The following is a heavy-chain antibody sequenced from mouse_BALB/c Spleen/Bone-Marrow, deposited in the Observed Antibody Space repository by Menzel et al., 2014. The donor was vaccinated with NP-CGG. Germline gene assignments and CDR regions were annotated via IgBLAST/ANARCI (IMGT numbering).Heavy chain of an antibody. Sequence: VKLVESGPGRAAPSQSLSITCTVSGISLTVYGINWVRQPPGKGLEWPEMMWGDGTTEYNSALRSRLSINEDNFRSQVFLKMNSLQTDDTARYFCAREKYGNYYAMGYWAQGTSVTVSS. CDR3: AREKYGNYYAMGY. CDR2: MWGDGTT. CDR1: GISLTVYG. D-gene: IGHD2-10*02. J-gene: IGHJ4*01. V-gene: IGHV2-6-7*01.